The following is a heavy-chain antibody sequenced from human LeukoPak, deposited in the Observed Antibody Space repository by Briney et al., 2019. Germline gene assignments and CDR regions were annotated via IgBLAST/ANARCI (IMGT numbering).Heavy chain of an antibody. CDR1: GGSFSGYY. Sequence: SETLSLTCAVYGGSFSGYYWSWLRQPPGKGLEWLGEINHSGSTNYNPSLKSRVTISVDTSKNQFSLKLSSVTAADTAVYYCARGHIPRYYYYMDDWGKGTTVTVSS. CDR2: INHSGST. J-gene: IGHJ6*03. V-gene: IGHV4-34*01. CDR3: ARGHIPRYYYYMDD.